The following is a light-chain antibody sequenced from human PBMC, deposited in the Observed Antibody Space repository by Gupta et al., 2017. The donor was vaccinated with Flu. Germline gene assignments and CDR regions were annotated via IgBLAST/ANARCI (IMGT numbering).Light chain of an antibody. Sequence: SYELTQPLSVSVALGQTARITYRGNNIGNKNVHWYLHKPGQAPVLVIYRNNNRPSGIPERFSGSNSGNTAALTISRTQAEDEADYYCQVWDSSTGGMFGGGTKLTVL. CDR2: RNN. V-gene: IGLV3-9*01. CDR3: QVWDSSTGGM. J-gene: IGLJ3*02. CDR1: NIGNKN.